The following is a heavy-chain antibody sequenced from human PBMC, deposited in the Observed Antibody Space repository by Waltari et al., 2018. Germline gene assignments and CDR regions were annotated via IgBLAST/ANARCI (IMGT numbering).Heavy chain of an antibody. CDR2: IYYSGST. CDR3: ARHGSYCGGDCYPAVQH. Sequence: QLQLQESGPGLVKPSETLSLTCTVSGGSISSSSYYWGWIRQPPGKGLEWIGSIYYSGSTYYNPSLKSRGTISVDTSKNQFSLKLSSVTAADTAVYYCARHGSYCGGDCYPAVQHWGQGTLVTVSS. J-gene: IGHJ1*01. V-gene: IGHV4-39*01. CDR1: GGSISSSSYY. D-gene: IGHD2-21*01.